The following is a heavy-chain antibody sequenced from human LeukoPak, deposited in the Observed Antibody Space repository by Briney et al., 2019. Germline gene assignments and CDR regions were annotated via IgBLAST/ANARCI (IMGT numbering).Heavy chain of an antibody. CDR2: ISGSGGST. CDR1: GFTFSSYA. J-gene: IGHJ4*02. V-gene: IGHV3-23*01. Sequence: GGSLRLSRAASGFTFSSYAMSWVRQAPGKGLEWVSAISGSGGSTYYADSVEGRFTISRDNSKNTLYLQMNSLRAEDTAVYYCAKDPEEVAATPVGTEDYWGQGTLVTVSS. D-gene: IGHD2-15*01. CDR3: AKDPEEVAATPVGTEDY.